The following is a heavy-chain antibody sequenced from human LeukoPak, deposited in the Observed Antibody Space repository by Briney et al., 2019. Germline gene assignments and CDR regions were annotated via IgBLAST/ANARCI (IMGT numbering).Heavy chain of an antibody. CDR1: GYTFVTYG. Sequence: ASVKVSCKASGYTFVTYGISWVRQAPGQGLEWMGRISAASGHTNYAQKFLGRVTMTTDTSTNTAYMELRSLTSDDTAMYYCARGYSNYAVFDYWGQGTLVTVSS. D-gene: IGHD4-11*01. CDR2: ISAASGHT. V-gene: IGHV1-18*01. CDR3: ARGYSNYAVFDY. J-gene: IGHJ4*02.